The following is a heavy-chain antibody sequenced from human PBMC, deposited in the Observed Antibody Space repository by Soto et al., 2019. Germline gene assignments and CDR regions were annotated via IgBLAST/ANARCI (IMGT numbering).Heavy chain of an antibody. D-gene: IGHD3-16*02. Sequence: SETLSLTCTVSGGSISSYYWSWIRQPPGKGLEWIGYIYYSGSTNYNPSLKSRVTISVDTSKNQFSLKLSSVTAADTAVYYCARRLRAGYDYIWGSYRDYYMDVWGKGTTVTVSS. CDR3: ARRLRAGYDYIWGSYRDYYMDV. CDR2: IYYSGST. V-gene: IGHV4-59*08. J-gene: IGHJ6*03. CDR1: GGSISSYY.